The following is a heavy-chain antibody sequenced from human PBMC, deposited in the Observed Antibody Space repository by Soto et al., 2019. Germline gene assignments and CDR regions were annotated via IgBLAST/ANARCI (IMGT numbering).Heavy chain of an antibody. D-gene: IGHD5-18*01. CDR2: ISYDGSNK. V-gene: IGHV3-30*18. CDR3: AKDRRARVTYFDY. Sequence: PGGSLRLSCAASGFTFSSYGMHWVRQAPGKGLEWVAVISYDGSNKYYADSVKGRFTISRDNSKNTLYLQMNSLRAEDTAVYYCAKDRRARVTYFDYWGQGTPVTVSS. J-gene: IGHJ4*02. CDR1: GFTFSSYG.